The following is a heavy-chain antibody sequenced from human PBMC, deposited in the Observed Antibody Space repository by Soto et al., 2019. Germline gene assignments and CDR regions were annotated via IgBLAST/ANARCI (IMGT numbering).Heavy chain of an antibody. V-gene: IGHV6-1*01. D-gene: IGHD2-15*01. CDR1: GDSVSSNSDA. Sequence: PSHTLSLTCAISGDSVSSNSDAWHWIRQSPSRDLKWLGRTYYRSKWYNDYAVSVKSRITINPDTSTNQFSLQLNSVTPDDTAVYYCARVRWGCSIEGYPYYMDVWGKATTGTLSS. CDR2: TYYRSKWYN. CDR3: ARVRWGCSIEGYPYYMDV. J-gene: IGHJ6*03.